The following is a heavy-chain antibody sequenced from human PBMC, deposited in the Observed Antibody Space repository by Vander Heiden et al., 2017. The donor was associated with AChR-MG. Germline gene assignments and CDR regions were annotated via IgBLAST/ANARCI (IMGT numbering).Heavy chain of an antibody. V-gene: IGHV4-31*03. J-gene: IGHJ3*02. D-gene: IGHD5-12*01. CDR3: ARTDIVATFNAFDI. CDR1: GGSISSGVYY. Sequence: QVQLQESGPGLVKHSQTLYLTCTVSGGSISSGVYYWSWIRHHPGKRLEWIGYLYYSGSTYYNPSLKSRVTISGDTSKNQFSLKLSSVTAADTAVYYCARTDIVATFNAFDIWGQGTMVTVSS. CDR2: LYYSGST.